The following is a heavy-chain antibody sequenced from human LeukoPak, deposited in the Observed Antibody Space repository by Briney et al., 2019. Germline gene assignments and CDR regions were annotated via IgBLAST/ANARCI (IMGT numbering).Heavy chain of an antibody. CDR3: ARIVLEGSGSWTPIEDY. CDR1: GYTFNSYG. D-gene: IGHD1-26*01. Sequence: GASVKVSCKASGYTFNSYGISWVRQAPGQGLEWMGWISAYNGHTNYTQKFQGRVTMTRDTSISTAYMELSRLRSDDTAVYYCARIVLEGSGSWTPIEDYWGQGTLVTLSS. V-gene: IGHV1-18*01. CDR2: ISAYNGHT. J-gene: IGHJ4*02.